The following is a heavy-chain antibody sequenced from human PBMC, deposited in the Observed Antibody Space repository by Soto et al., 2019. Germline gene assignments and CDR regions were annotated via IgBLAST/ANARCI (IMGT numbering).Heavy chain of an antibody. CDR1: GFTFSSYA. D-gene: IGHD3-16*01. CDR2: ISGSGGST. J-gene: IGHJ4*02. CDR3: LFGGVYQPFDY. Sequence: GGSLRLSCAASGFTFSSYAMSWVRQAPGKGLEWVSAISGSGGSTYYADSVKGRFTISRDNSKNTLYLQMNSLRAEDTAVYYCLFGGVYQPFDYWGQGTLVTISS. V-gene: IGHV3-23*01.